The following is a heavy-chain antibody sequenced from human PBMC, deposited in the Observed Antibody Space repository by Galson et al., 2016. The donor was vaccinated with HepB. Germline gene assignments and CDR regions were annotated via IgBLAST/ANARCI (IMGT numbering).Heavy chain of an antibody. J-gene: IGHJ6*02. CDR2: IGGKATSYAT. D-gene: IGHD3-10*01. CDR1: GFTFSGSA. V-gene: IGHV3-73*01. CDR3: ARDGSGGMYYYYYGMDV. Sequence: SLRLSCAASGFTFSGSAIHWVRQASGEGLEWIGRIGGKATSYATAYGPSVKGRFTISRDDSKTMAYLQMNSLITEDTAVYYCARDGSGGMYYYYYGMDVWGQGTTVTVSS.